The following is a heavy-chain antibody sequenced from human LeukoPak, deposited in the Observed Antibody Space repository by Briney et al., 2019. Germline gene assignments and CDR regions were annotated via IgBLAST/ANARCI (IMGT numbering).Heavy chain of an antibody. CDR3: ARGRASVTSTWDPSFDY. CDR1: GFTFSTYG. Sequence: GRSLRLFCAASGFTFSTYGMHWVRQAPGKGLEWVSLIWYDGSNKYYADSVKRRFTISRDNSKNTLYRQMNSLRAADTAVYYCARGRASVTSTWDPSFDYWGQGALVTVSS. J-gene: IGHJ4*02. CDR2: IWYDGSNK. D-gene: IGHD6-13*01. V-gene: IGHV3-33*01.